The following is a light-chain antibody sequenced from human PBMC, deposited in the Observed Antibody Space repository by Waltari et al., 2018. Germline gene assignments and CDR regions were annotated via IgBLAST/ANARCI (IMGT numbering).Light chain of an antibody. CDR3: LCFDNSLGGWV. V-gene: IGLV1-40*01. CDR1: SSNLGARND. J-gene: IGLJ3*02. CDR2: SNR. Sequence: QSAVTQPPSVSGAPGQSVTISCTGTSSNLGARNDVHWHQQLPEKAPKLLISSNRDRSSVLPGRFSGSKSGSSASLAITGLQAEDEADYYCLCFDNSLGGWVFGGGTKVTVL.